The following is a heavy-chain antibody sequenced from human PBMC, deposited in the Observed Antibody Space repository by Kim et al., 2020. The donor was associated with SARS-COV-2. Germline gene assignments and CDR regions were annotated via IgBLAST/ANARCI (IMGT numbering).Heavy chain of an antibody. D-gene: IGHD6-13*01. V-gene: IGHV3-9*01. Sequence: GGSLRLSCAASGFTFDDYAMHWVRQAPGKGLEWVSGISWNSGSIGYADSVKGRFTISRDNAKNSLYLQMNSLRAEDTALYYCAKDFGATAGYGLDVWGQGTTATVSS. CDR3: AKDFGATAGYGLDV. CDR1: GFTFDDYA. J-gene: IGHJ6*02. CDR2: ISWNSGSI.